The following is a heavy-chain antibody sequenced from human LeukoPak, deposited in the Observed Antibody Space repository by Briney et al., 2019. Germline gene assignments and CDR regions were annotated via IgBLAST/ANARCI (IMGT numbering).Heavy chain of an antibody. J-gene: IGHJ4*02. CDR2: MNPNSGNT. D-gene: IGHD5-12*01. Sequence: ASVKVSCKASGYTSTSYDINWVRQATGQGLEWMGWMNPNSGNTGYAQKFQGRVTMTRNTSISTAYMELSSLRSEDTAVYYCARGGGYSGYDSSTFDYWGRGTLVTVSS. CDR3: ARGGGYSGYDSSTFDY. V-gene: IGHV1-8*01. CDR1: GYTSTSYD.